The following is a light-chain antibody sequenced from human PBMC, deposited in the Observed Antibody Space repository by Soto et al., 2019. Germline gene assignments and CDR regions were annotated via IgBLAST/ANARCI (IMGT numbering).Light chain of an antibody. J-gene: IGLJ1*01. CDR2: DVS. CDR3: CSYAGSYTFG. CDR1: SSDVGGYNY. V-gene: IGLV2-11*01. Sequence: QSVLTQPRSVSESPGQSVTISCTGTSSDVGGYNYVSWYQQHPGKAPKLMIYDVSKRPSGVPDHFSGSKSGNTASLTISGLQAEDEDDYYCCSYAGSYTFGFGTGTKVTVL.